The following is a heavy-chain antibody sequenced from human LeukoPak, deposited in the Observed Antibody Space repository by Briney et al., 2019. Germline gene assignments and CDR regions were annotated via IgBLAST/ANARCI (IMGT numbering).Heavy chain of an antibody. D-gene: IGHD4-23*01. CDR2: INPSGGST. Sequence: ASVKVSCKASGYTFTSYYMHWVRQAPGQGLEWMGIINPSGGSTSYAQKFQGRVTMTRDMSTSTVYMELSSLRSEDTAVYYCARVTPHPETFDIWGQGTMVTVSS. J-gene: IGHJ3*02. CDR3: ARVTPHPETFDI. CDR1: GYTFTSYY. V-gene: IGHV1-46*01.